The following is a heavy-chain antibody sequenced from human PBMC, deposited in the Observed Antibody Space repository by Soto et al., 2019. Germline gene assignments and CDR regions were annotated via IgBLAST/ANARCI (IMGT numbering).Heavy chain of an antibody. Sequence: QITLKESGPTLVKPTQPLTLTCTFSGFSLSTTGVGVGWIRQPPGKALEWLARIYWHHDKRYSPSLKSRLTITKDTSKNQVVLTMTIVDPVDTATYYCAHRGGAAVGLYYFDYWGPGTLVTVSS. CDR2: IYWHHDK. V-gene: IGHV2-5*01. J-gene: IGHJ4*02. CDR1: GFSLSTTGVG. CDR3: AHRGGAAVGLYYFDY. D-gene: IGHD6-13*01.